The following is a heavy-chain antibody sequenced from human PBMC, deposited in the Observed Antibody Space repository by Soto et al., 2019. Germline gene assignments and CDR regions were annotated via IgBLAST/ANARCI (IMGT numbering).Heavy chain of an antibody. CDR2: ISAYNSNT. V-gene: IGHV1-18*01. Sequence: QVQLVQSGAEVKKPGASVKVSCKASGYTFTSYGISWVRQGPGQGLEWMGWISAYNSNTNYAQKFQGKLTMTTDTSTGTAYMELRSLRSDDTAVYYCARDRCSGTFCDPSNWYFDLWGRGTLVTVSS. J-gene: IGHJ2*01. CDR3: ARDRCSGTFCDPSNWYFDL. CDR1: GYTFTSYG. D-gene: IGHD2-2*01.